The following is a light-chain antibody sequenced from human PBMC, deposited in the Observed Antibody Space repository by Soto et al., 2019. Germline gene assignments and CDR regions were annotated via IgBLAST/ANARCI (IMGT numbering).Light chain of an antibody. V-gene: IGKV1-5*03. CDR3: QQYNAYPGT. CDR2: KAS. Sequence: DIQMTQSPSTLSASVGDRVTITCRASQSINSWLAWYQQKPGKAPNLLLHKASNLESGVPSRFSGSGSGTEFTPTISILQTDDFATYYCQQYNAYPGTFGQGTKVEIK. CDR1: QSINSW. J-gene: IGKJ1*01.